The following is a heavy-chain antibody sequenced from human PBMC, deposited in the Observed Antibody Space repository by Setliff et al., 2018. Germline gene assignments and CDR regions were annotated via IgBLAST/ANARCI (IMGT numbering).Heavy chain of an antibody. Sequence: VASVKVSCKASGGTFSSYAISWVRQAPGQGLEWMGGIIPILGTANYAQKFQGRVTITADESTSTAYMELSSLRFDDTALYYCARGPSPTVTPSRLIYFYHMDVWGTGTTVTVSS. CDR1: GGTFSSYA. V-gene: IGHV1-69*13. J-gene: IGHJ6*03. D-gene: IGHD4-17*01. CDR2: IIPILGTA. CDR3: ARGPSPTVTPSRLIYFYHMDV.